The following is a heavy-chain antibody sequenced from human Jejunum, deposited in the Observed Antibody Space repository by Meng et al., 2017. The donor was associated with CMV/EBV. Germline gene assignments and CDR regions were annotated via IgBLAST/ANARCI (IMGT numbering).Heavy chain of an antibody. D-gene: IGHD6-19*01. CDR3: ARGYSSGWYYFHY. CDR2: IDNRGST. V-gene: IGHV4-30-4*01. Sequence: HLTESGPAFVRPSPTLSLTCTASGGSISGGDFCWRWLRQPPGKGLEWIGYIDNRGSTYYNPSLTSRVTVSMDTSKNQFSLKLTSVTAADTAVYYCARGYSSGWYYFHYWGQGTLVTASS. J-gene: IGHJ4*02. CDR1: GGSISGGDFC.